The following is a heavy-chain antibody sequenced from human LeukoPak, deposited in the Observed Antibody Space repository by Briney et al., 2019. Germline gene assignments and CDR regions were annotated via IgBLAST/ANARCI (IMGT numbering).Heavy chain of an antibody. CDR3: ARGTSYDSSGYYDPFDY. Sequence: SETLSLTCTVPGGSISSYYWSWIRQPAGKGLEWIGRIYTSGSTNYNPSLKSRVTMSVDTSKNQFSLKLSSVTAADTAVYYCARGTSYDSSGYYDPFDYWGQGTLVTVSS. D-gene: IGHD3-22*01. V-gene: IGHV4-4*07. CDR2: IYTSGST. J-gene: IGHJ4*02. CDR1: GGSISSYY.